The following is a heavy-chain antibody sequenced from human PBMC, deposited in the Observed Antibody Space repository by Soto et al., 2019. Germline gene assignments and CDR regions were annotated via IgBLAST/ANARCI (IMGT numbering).Heavy chain of an antibody. CDR3: ARDGPMDRAFDI. CDR2: ISAYNGNT. D-gene: IGHD3-10*01. CDR1: GYTFPSYG. V-gene: IGHV1-18*01. J-gene: IGHJ3*02. Sequence: QVHLVQSGAEVKKPGASVKVSCKASGYTFPSYGITWVRQAPGQGLEWMGWISAYNGNTNYAQKLQGRVTMTTDTSTSTAYMELRIMRSDYTAVYYCARDGPMDRAFDIWGQGTRVPVSS.